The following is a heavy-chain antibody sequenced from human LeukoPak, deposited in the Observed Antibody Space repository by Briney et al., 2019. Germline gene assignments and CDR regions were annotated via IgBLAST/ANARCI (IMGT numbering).Heavy chain of an antibody. CDR3: ARQMSGSSGFDS. D-gene: IGHD6-19*01. CDR2: IFSGGTT. J-gene: IGHJ5*01. Sequence: PSETLSLTCTVSGGSIHNSYWTWIRQPPGKGLEWIGYIFSGGTTKYNPSLKSRVTISVDTSKNQFSLKLTSVNAADTAVYYCARQMSGSSGFDSWGQGTLVTVCS. V-gene: IGHV4-59*08. CDR1: GGSIHNSY.